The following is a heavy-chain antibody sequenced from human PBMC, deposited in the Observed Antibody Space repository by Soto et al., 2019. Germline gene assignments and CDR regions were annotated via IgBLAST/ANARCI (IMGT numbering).Heavy chain of an antibody. D-gene: IGHD3-22*01. CDR2: TYCRSKWNT. Sequence: SQTLSLTRAISGHNVSSNCPALNWLRHLASRGLEWLGKTYCRSKWNTDYAVSVNSRITTSPDTSKNQFSLQLRSVTPDATGVYYGARDYYESGGYFDCWGQGNLVTVSS. J-gene: IGHJ4*02. CDR3: ARDYYESGGYFDC. CDR1: GHNVSSNCPA. V-gene: IGHV6-1*01.